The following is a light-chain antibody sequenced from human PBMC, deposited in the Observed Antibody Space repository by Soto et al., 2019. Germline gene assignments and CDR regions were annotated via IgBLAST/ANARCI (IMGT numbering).Light chain of an antibody. J-gene: IGKJ1*01. CDR2: KAS. Sequence: DIQMTQSPSTLSASVGDRVTMTCRASQSISSWLAWYQQKPGKAPNLLIYKASSLESGGPSRFSGSGSGTEFTLTISSLQPDDFATYYCQHYKTYSRTFGQGTKVEIK. V-gene: IGKV1-5*03. CDR3: QHYKTYSRT. CDR1: QSISSW.